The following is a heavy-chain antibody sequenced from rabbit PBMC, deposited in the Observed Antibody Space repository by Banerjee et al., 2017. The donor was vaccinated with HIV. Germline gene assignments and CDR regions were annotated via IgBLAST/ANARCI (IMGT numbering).Heavy chain of an antibody. CDR2: IDTGSRGYT. CDR3: ARGGITTTYPYGGMDL. J-gene: IGHJ6*01. V-gene: IGHV1S45*01. CDR1: GIDFSSYYY. D-gene: IGHD2-1*01. Sequence: QEHLEESGGDLVKPEGSLTLTCTASGIDFSSYYYMCWVRQAPGKGLEWIACIDTGSRGYTWYASWAKGRFTISKTSSTTVTLQMTSLTAADTATYFCARGGITTTYPYGGMDLWGQGTLVTVS.